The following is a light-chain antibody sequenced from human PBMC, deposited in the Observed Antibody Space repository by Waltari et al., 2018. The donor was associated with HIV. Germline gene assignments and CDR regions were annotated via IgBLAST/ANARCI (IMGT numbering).Light chain of an antibody. V-gene: IGKV3-15*01. CDR1: QSVSSN. J-gene: IGKJ3*01. CDR2: GAS. Sequence: EIVMTQSPATLSVSPGERATLSCRASQSVSSNLAWYQQTPGQAPRLLIYGASTRATGIPARFSGSGSGTEFTLTISSLQSEDFAFYYCQQYNNLPTFGPGTKVDIK. CDR3: QQYNNLPT.